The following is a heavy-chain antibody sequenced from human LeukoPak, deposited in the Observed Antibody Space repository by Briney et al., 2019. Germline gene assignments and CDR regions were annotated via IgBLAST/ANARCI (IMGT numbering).Heavy chain of an antibody. CDR3: ARRAGAYSHPYDY. CDR1: GFTVSSNY. Sequence: GGSLRLSCAVSGFTVSSNYMSWVRQAPGKGLEWVSVIYSGGSTYYADSVKGRFTISRDNSKNTLYLQMNSLRAEDTAVYYCARRAGAYSHPYDYWGQGTLVTVSS. J-gene: IGHJ4*02. D-gene: IGHD4/OR15-4a*01. V-gene: IGHV3-53*01. CDR2: IYSGGST.